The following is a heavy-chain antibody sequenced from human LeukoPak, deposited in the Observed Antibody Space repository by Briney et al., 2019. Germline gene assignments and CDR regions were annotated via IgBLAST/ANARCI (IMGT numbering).Heavy chain of an antibody. D-gene: IGHD6-13*01. CDR2: INHSGST. Sequence: SETLSLTCAVYGGSFSGYYWSWIRQPPGKGLEWIGEINHSGSTNYNPSLKSRVTISVDTSKNQFSLKLSSVTAADTAVYYCARHVAGYSSSFHNWFDPWGQGTLVTVSS. V-gene: IGHV4-34*01. J-gene: IGHJ5*02. CDR1: GGSFSGYY. CDR3: ARHVAGYSSSFHNWFDP.